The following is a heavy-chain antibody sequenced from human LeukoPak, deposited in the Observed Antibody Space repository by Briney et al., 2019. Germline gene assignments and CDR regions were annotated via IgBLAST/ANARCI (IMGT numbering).Heavy chain of an antibody. CDR1: GFTFGDYA. D-gene: IGHD4-17*01. CDR3: TRGHGDYVFDY. J-gene: IGHJ4*02. Sequence: GGSLRLSCTASGFTFGDYAMSWVRQAPGKGLEWVGFIRSKAYGGTTEYAASVKGRFTISRDDSKSIAYLQMNSLRTEDTAVYYCTRGHGDYVFDYWGQGTLVTVSS. V-gene: IGHV3-49*04. CDR2: IRSKAYGGTT.